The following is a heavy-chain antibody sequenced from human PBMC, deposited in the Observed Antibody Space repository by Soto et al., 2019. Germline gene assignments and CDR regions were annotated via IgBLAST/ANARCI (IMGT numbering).Heavy chain of an antibody. Sequence: ASVKVSCKSSGYPFNTYYLHWVRQAPGQGLEWMGMIHPSGGGSTYAQKFLGRVTMTMDSSTSTVFVELTSLRSADTAVYYCARGGHIAVVTDSFDSWGQGTLVTVPS. CDR2: IHPSGGGS. J-gene: IGHJ4*02. V-gene: IGHV1-46*02. D-gene: IGHD2-21*02. CDR1: GYPFNTYY. CDR3: ARGGHIAVVTDSFDS.